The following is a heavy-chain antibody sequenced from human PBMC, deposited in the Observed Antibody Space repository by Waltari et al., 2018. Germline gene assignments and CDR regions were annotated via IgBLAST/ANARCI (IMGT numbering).Heavy chain of an antibody. Sequence: QVQLQESGPGLVKPSETLSLTCAVSGYSISSGYYWGWIRQPPGKGLEWIGNIYHSGSHHYNPSLKSRVTISVDTSKNQFSLKLSSVTAADTAVYYCARRAAITAAGPTYYMDVWGKGTTVTVSS. V-gene: IGHV4-38-2*01. CDR3: ARRAAITAAGPTYYMDV. J-gene: IGHJ6*03. CDR1: GYSISSGYY. CDR2: IYHSGSH. D-gene: IGHD6-13*01.